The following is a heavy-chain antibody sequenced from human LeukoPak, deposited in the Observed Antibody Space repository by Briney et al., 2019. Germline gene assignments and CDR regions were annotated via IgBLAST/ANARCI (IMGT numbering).Heavy chain of an antibody. V-gene: IGHV1-24*01. CDR3: ATGDTMRTVDYYFDY. D-gene: IGHD1-26*01. J-gene: IGHJ4*02. CDR2: FDPEDGET. Sequence: ASVSVSCTVSGYTLTELSMHWVRQAPGKGLEWMGGFDPEDGETIYAQKFQGRVTMTEDTSTDTAYMELSSLRSEDTAVYYCATGDTMRTVDYYFDYWGQGTLVTVSS. CDR1: GYTLTELS.